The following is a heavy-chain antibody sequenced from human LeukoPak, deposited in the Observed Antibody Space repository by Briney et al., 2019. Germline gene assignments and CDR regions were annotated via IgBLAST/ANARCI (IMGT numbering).Heavy chain of an antibody. Sequence: GGSLRLSCAASGFTFSTYGMHWVRQAPGKGLEWVAVISYDVSNKYYADSVKGRFTISRDNSKNTLYLQMNSLRAEDTAVYYCARKKLVDTALAEASYYYYYYGMDVWGQGTTVTVSS. CDR1: GFTFSTYG. J-gene: IGHJ6*02. D-gene: IGHD5-18*01. CDR3: ARKKLVDTALAEASYYYYYYGMDV. V-gene: IGHV3-30*03. CDR2: ISYDVSNK.